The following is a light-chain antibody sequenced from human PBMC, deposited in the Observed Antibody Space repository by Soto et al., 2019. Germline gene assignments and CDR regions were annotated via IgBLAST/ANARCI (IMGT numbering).Light chain of an antibody. CDR1: SSDVGSYKL. J-gene: IGLJ2*01. V-gene: IGLV2-23*01. CDR2: EGS. CDR3: CSFAGSSTVI. Sequence: QSVLTQPASVSGSPGQSITISCTGTSSDVGSYKLVSWYQQHPTKAPKLLIFEGSKRPSGVSTRFSGSKSGNTASLTISGLQAEDEADYDCCSFAGSSTVIFGGGTKLTVL.